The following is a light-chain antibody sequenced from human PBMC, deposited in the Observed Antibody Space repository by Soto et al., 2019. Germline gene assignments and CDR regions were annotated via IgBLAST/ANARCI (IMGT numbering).Light chain of an antibody. J-gene: IGLJ3*02. CDR3: TSYVGSDIWV. CDR1: SSDVGAYKY. V-gene: IGLV2-8*01. Sequence: QSALTQPPSASGSPGQSVTISCTGTSSDVGAYKYVSWYQQYPGKAPKLMIYEVSKRPSGVPDRFSGSKSGNTASLTVSGLQAEDAADYYCTSYVGSDIWVFGGGTKLPVL. CDR2: EVS.